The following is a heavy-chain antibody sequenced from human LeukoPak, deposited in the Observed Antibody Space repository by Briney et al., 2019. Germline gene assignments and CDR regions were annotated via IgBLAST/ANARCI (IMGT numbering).Heavy chain of an antibody. CDR2: IYYSGST. Sequence: PSETLSLTCTVSGGSISSSSYYRGWIRQPPGKGLEWIGSIYYSGSTYYNPSLKSRVTISVDTSKNQFSLKLSSVAAADTAVYYCARPADDYSNYGPFDYWGQGTLVTVSS. CDR3: ARPADDYSNYGPFDY. V-gene: IGHV4-39*01. CDR1: GGSISSSSYY. D-gene: IGHD4-11*01. J-gene: IGHJ4*02.